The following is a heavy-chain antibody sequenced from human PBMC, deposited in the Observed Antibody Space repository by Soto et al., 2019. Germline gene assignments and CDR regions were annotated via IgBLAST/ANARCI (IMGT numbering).Heavy chain of an antibody. CDR1: GYTFTSYY. Sequence: QVQLVQSGAEVKKPGASVKVSCKASGYTFTSYYMHWVRQAPGQGLEWMGIINPSGGSTSYAQKFQGRVTMTSDTSTSTVYMELSSLRSEDTAVYYCARDRGGVYCSGGSCYYANWFDPWGQGTLVTVSS. CDR2: INPSGGST. D-gene: IGHD2-15*01. CDR3: ARDRGGVYCSGGSCYYANWFDP. V-gene: IGHV1-46*01. J-gene: IGHJ5*02.